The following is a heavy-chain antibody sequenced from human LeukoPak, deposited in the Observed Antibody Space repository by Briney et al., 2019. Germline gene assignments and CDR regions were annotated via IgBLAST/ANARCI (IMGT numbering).Heavy chain of an antibody. J-gene: IGHJ4*02. D-gene: IGHD2-15*01. CDR1: GFTFSSHA. CDR3: GRSKDTASVFDY. Sequence: GGSLRLSCAASGFTFSSHAMAWVRQAPGKGLEWVSTISGSGGSTYYADSVKGRFTISRDNSKNTLYLQMNSLRAEDTAVYYCGRSKDTASVFDYWGQGTLVTVSS. V-gene: IGHV3-23*01. CDR2: ISGSGGST.